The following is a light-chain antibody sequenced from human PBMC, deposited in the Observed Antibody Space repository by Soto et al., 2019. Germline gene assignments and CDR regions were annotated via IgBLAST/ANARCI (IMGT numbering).Light chain of an antibody. J-gene: IGKJ4*01. CDR1: QDISSY. CDR2: LAS. CDR3: QSLNRFPHS. V-gene: IGKV1-9*01. Sequence: IQLTQSPSSLSASVGDRVTITCRASQDISSYLAWYQQKPGKAPKLLIYLASTLHSGVPSSFSGSGSGTDFSLTISSLQPDDAATYYCQSLNRFPHSFGGGTKVEIK.